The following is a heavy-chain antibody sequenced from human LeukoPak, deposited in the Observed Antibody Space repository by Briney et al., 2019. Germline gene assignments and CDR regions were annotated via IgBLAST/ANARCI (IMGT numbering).Heavy chain of an antibody. CDR1: GGSISSYY. V-gene: IGHV4-4*07. J-gene: IGHJ4*02. D-gene: IGHD3-22*01. CDR3: ARGGYYDSSGYYAPLDY. Sequence: SETLSLTCTVSGGSISSYYWSWIRQPAGKGLEWIGRIYTSGSTNYNPSLKSRVTMSVDTSKNQFSLKLSSVTAADTAVYYCARGGYYDSSGYYAPLDYWGQGTLVTVSS. CDR2: IYTSGST.